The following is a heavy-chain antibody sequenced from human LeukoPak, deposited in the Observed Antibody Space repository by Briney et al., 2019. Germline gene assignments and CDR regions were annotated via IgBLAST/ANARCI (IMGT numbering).Heavy chain of an antibody. J-gene: IGHJ4*02. CDR1: GYSFTSYG. CDR2: ISVYNGNT. CDR3: ARRRGGYYESDY. V-gene: IGHV1-18*01. D-gene: IGHD1-26*01. Sequence: VSVKVSCKASGYSFTSYGISWVRQAPGQGLEWMGWISVYNGNTNYAQNLQGRVTMTTDTSTNTAYMELRSLRSDDTAVYYCARRRGGYYESDYWGQGTLVTVSS.